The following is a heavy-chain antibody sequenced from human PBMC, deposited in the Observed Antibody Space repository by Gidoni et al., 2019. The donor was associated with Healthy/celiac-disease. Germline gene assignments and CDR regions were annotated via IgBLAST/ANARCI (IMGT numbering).Heavy chain of an antibody. CDR3: ARDKKGSGYDFLGMDV. D-gene: IGHD5-12*01. J-gene: IGHJ6*02. CDR1: GGTFSSYA. V-gene: IGHV1-69*01. CDR2: IIPIFGTA. Sequence: QVQLVQSGAEVKKPGSSVKVSCTASGGTFSSYAISWVRQAPGQGLEWKGGIIPIFGTANYAQKFQGRVTITADESTSTAYMELSSLRSEDTAVYYCARDKKGSGYDFLGMDVWGQGTTVTVSS.